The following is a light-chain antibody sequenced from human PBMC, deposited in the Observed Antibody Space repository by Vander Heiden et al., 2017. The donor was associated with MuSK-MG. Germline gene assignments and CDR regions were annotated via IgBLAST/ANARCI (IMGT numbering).Light chain of an antibody. J-gene: IGLJ2*01. CDR2: KDT. V-gene: IGLV3-27*01. CDR1: GLGRTY. CDR3: YCATYNYLGL. Sequence: HEPTQPSSVSVSPVQTAQITYSGDGLGRTYARWFQQKPGQAPLLLIYKDTERTSGITERFSGSSSGTTITLTIRGAKVEDEAEYYCYCATYNYLGLFGGGTKLTVL.